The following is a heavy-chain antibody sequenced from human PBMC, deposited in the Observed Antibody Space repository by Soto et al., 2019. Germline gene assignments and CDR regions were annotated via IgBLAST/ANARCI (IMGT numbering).Heavy chain of an antibody. Sequence: SEDLFLTFPFHGCFLRRSCYYLGWVRQPPGFGLEWIGSIYYSGSTYYNPSLKSRVTISVDTSKNQFSLKLSSVTAADTAVYYCARHDPGSALNYYYYYYMDVWGKGTTVTVSS. CDR2: IYYSGST. V-gene: IGHV4-39*01. D-gene: IGHD3-10*01. CDR1: GCFLRRSCYY. J-gene: IGHJ6*03. CDR3: ARHDPGSALNYYYYYYMDV.